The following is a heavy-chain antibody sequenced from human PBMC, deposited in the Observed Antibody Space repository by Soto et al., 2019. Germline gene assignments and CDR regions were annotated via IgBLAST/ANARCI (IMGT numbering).Heavy chain of an antibody. V-gene: IGHV3-64*01. CDR1: GFTLSSYA. D-gene: IGHD6-13*01. CDR2: ISSNGGST. CDR3: ARGALIGAAAGVYYYYYMDV. J-gene: IGHJ6*03. Sequence: GXSLRLSCAASGFTLSSYALHWFRQAPGNGLEYFSAISSNGGSTYYANSVKGRFTISRDNSKNTLYLQMGSLRAEDMAVYYCARGALIGAAAGVYYYYYMDVWGKGTTVTVSS.